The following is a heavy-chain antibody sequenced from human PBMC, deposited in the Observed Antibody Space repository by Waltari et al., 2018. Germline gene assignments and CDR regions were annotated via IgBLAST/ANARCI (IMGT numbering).Heavy chain of an antibody. J-gene: IGHJ5*02. CDR1: GFSLSTSGVG. D-gene: IGHD6-13*01. CDR2: IYWNDDK. CDR3: AHGYSSSWYVGWFDP. V-gene: IGHV2-5*01. Sequence: QITLKESGPTLVKPTQTLTLTCTFSGFSLSTSGVGVGWIRQPPGKALEWLALIYWNDDKRYSPSLKSRLTITKDTSKNQVVLTMTNMDPVDTATYXCAHGYSSSWYVGWFDPWGQGTLVXVSS.